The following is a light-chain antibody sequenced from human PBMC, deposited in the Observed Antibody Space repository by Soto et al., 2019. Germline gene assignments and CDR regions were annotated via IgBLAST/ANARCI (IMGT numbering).Light chain of an antibody. J-gene: IGKJ2*01. V-gene: IGKV2-28*01. CDR1: QSLLYSNGHNS. Sequence: DGVMTQSPLSLPVTPGEPASISCRSSQSLLYSNGHNSLDGYLQKLGQSPQLLIYLGSSLTSVAPTTVIGGESGANDTVRTIRVAAVHVGVYYCLHIDLIPYYFGQGNKQEIQ. CDR3: LHIDLIPYY. CDR2: LGS.